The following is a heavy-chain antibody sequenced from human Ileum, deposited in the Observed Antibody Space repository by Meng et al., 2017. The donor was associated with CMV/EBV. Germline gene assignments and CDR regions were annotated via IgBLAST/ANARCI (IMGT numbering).Heavy chain of an antibody. CDR2: ISASGTTI. D-gene: IGHD3-22*01. CDR3: ARDRRHYGDSSGYGSLDY. V-gene: IGHV3-11*04. Sequence: GESLKISCAASGFTFRDYYMTWIRQAPGKGLEWVSYISASGTTIYYADSVKGRFTISRDNAKNSLYLQMNSLRAEDTAVYYCARDRRHYGDSSGYGSLDYWGQGTPVTVSS. J-gene: IGHJ4*02. CDR1: GFTFRDYY.